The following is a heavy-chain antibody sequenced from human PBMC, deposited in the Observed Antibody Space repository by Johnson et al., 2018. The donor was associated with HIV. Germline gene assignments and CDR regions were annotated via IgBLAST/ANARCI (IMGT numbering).Heavy chain of an antibody. CDR3: ARDGLEGAFDI. CDR2: ISHDGSNK. V-gene: IGHV3-33*05. Sequence: QVQLVESGGGVVRPGGSLRLSCAASGFTFSTYGMHWVRQAPGKGLEWVAVISHDGSNKYYADSVKGRFTISRENAKNSLYLQMNSLRAGDTAVYYCARDGLEGAFDIWGQGTMVTVSS. CDR1: GFTFSTYG. J-gene: IGHJ3*02. D-gene: IGHD6-19*01.